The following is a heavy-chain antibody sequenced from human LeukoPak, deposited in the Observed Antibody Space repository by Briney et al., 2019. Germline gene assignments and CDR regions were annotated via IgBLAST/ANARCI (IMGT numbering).Heavy chain of an antibody. V-gene: IGHV1-46*01. Sequence: ASVKVSCKAFGYTFTSNYMHWVRQAPGQGPEWMGVISPSGGSTTYAQKFQGRVTLTRDMSTSTDYLELSSLRSEDTAVYYCARVGQTVTYGGPYYYYMDVWGKGTTVTVSS. CDR3: ARVGQTVTYGGPYYYYMDV. CDR2: ISPSGGST. D-gene: IGHD4-17*01. CDR1: GYTFTSNY. J-gene: IGHJ6*03.